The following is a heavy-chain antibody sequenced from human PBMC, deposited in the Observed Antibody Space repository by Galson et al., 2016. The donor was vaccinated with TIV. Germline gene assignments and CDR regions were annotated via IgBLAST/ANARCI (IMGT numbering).Heavy chain of an antibody. D-gene: IGHD2-2*01. Sequence: SLRLSCAASRFSFHTYWMSWLHQAPGKGLEWVASINDGGSEKDYVDSVKGRFTISRDNAQTSLYLQMDSLRAEDTAVYYCARMLFDIVQAPAATPTGYFDPWGQGTLVTVSS. CDR3: ARMLFDIVQAPAATPTGYFDP. CDR2: INDGGSEK. J-gene: IGHJ5*02. V-gene: IGHV3-7*01. CDR1: RFSFHTYW.